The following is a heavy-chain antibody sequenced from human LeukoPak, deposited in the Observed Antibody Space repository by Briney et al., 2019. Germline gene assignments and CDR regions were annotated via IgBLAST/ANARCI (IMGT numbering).Heavy chain of an antibody. D-gene: IGHD3-3*01. CDR3: ARGGAIFGVPAGAFDI. CDR2: ICYSGST. J-gene: IGHJ3*02. Sequence: NPSETLSLTCTVSGGSISSGDYYWSWIRQPPGRGLEWIGYICYSGSTYYNPSLQSRLTISVDTSKNQFSLKLSSVTAADAAVYYCARGGAIFGVPAGAFDIWGQGTMVTVSS. CDR1: GGSISSGDYY. V-gene: IGHV4-30-4*08.